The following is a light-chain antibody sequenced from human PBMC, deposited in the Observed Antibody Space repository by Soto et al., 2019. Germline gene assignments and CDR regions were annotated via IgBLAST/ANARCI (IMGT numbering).Light chain of an antibody. V-gene: IGLV2-8*01. J-gene: IGLJ1*01. Sequence: QSALTQPPSASGSPGQSVAISCTGTNSDVGGYNYVSWYQQHPGKAPKLMIYEVNKRPSGVPDRFSGSKSGNTASLTVSGLQAEDEADYYCSSYAGSSNVFGTGTKVT. CDR2: EVN. CDR1: NSDVGGYNY. CDR3: SSYAGSSNV.